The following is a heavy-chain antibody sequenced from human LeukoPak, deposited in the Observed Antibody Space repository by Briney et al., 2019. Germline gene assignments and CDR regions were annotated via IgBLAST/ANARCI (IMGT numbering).Heavy chain of an antibody. CDR1: GGSISSYY. Sequence: SETLSLTCTVSGGSISSYYWSWIRQPPGKGLEWIGYIYYSGSTNYNPSLKSRVTISVDTSKNQFSLKLSSVTAADTAVYYCARAAGYDILTGYYYFDYWGQGTLVTVSS. J-gene: IGHJ4*02. CDR2: IYYSGST. D-gene: IGHD3-9*01. V-gene: IGHV4-59*01. CDR3: ARAAGYDILTGYYYFDY.